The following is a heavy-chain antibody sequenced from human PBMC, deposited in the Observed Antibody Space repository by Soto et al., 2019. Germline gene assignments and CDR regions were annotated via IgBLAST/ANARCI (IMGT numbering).Heavy chain of an antibody. V-gene: IGHV4-59*01. CDR1: GGSLSSYY. CDR3: AREGYNFGPFDY. D-gene: IGHD5-18*01. Sequence: SETLSLTCAVSGGSLSSYYWSWIRRPPGMGLEWIASISYSGTTNYNSSLKSRVTISIDTSKNQFSLKFNSVTAADTAVYYCAREGYNFGPFDYWGQGALVTVSS. CDR2: ISYSGTT. J-gene: IGHJ4*02.